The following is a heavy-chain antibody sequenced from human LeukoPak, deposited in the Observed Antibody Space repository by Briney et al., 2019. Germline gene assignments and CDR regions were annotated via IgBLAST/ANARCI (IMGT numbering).Heavy chain of an antibody. V-gene: IGHV3-7*01. J-gene: IGHJ4*02. CDR3: ARDRDWYTFDY. Sequence: GGSLRLSCAASGFIFSTYWMSWVRQAPGKGLEWVANINPDGSVRYYVDSVKGRFTISRDNAKNSLYLQMNSLRAEDTAVYYCARDRDWYTFDYWGQGALVTVSS. D-gene: IGHD2-21*01. CDR2: INPDGSVR. CDR1: GFIFSTYW.